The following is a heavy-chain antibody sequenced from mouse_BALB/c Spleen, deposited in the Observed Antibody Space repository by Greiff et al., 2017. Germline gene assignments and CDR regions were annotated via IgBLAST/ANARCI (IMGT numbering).Heavy chain of an antibody. J-gene: IGHJ4*01. D-gene: IGHD2-1*01. Sequence: QVQLKQSGAELMKPGASVKISCKATGYTFSSYWIAWVKQRPGHGLEWIGEILPGSGSTNYNEKFKGKATFTADTSSNTAYMQLSSLTSEDSAVYYCARGGNPRPYAMDYWGQGTSVTVSS. CDR3: ARGGNPRPYAMDY. V-gene: IGHV1-9*01. CDR1: GYTFSSYW. CDR2: ILPGSGST.